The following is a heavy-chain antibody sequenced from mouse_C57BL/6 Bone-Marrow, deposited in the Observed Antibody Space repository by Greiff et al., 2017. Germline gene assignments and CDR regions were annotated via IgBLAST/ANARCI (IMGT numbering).Heavy chain of an antibody. CDR2: INPNNGGT. J-gene: IGHJ1*03. V-gene: IGHV1-18*01. CDR3: ARSSYYGSDWYFDV. CDR1: GYTFTDYN. D-gene: IGHD1-1*01. Sequence: EVKLVESGPELVKPGASVKIPCKASGYTFTDYNMDWVKQSHGKSLEWIGDINPNNGGTIYNQKFKGKATLTVDKSSSTAYMELRSLTSEDTAVYYCARSSYYGSDWYFDVWGTGTTVTVSS.